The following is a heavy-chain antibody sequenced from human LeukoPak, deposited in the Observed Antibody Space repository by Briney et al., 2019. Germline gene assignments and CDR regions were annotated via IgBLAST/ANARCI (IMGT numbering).Heavy chain of an antibody. CDR2: ISRTVTTT. J-gene: IGHJ4*02. Sequence: GGSLRLSCAVSGFTFSRYDLSWVRQAPGKGLECVSTISRTVTTTYYADSVKGRFTISRDNSKNTLYLQMNDLRADDTAVYYCVKKGQADDDGRPDWGQGTLVTVSS. D-gene: IGHD1-1*01. V-gene: IGHV3-23*05. CDR1: GFTFSRYD. CDR3: VKKGQADDDGRPD.